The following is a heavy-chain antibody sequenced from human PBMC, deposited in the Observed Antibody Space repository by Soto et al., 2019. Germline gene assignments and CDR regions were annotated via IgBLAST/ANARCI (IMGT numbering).Heavy chain of an antibody. Sequence: QVQLVESGGGVVQPGRSLRLSCAASGFTFSSYGMHWVRQAPGKGLEWVAVISYDGSNKYYADSVKGRFTISRDNSKNPLYLQMNSLRAEDTAVYYCAKDPRIVGATTFDYWGQGTLVTVSS. CDR2: ISYDGSNK. J-gene: IGHJ4*02. CDR1: GFTFSSYG. V-gene: IGHV3-30*18. D-gene: IGHD1-26*01. CDR3: AKDPRIVGATTFDY.